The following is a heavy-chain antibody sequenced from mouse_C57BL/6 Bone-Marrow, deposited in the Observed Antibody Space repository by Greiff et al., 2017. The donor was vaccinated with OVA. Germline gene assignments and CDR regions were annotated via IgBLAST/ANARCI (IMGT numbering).Heavy chain of an antibody. CDR3: SSSYGNYGVWFAY. CDR2: IDLVNGYT. D-gene: IGHD2-1*01. V-gene: IGHV1-58*01. CDR1: GYTFTSYG. J-gene: IGHJ3*01. Sequence: VQLQQSGAELVRPGSSVKMSCKTSGYTFTSYGINWVKQRPGQGLEWIGYIDLVNGYTDYNQKFKGKATLTSDTSSSTAYMQLSSLTSEDSAISLCSSSYGNYGVWFAYWGQGTLVTVSA.